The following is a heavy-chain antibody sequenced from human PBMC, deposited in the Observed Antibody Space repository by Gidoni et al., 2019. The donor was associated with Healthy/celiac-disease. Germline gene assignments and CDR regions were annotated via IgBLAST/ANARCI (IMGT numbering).Heavy chain of an antibody. CDR2: SSSSSSYI. V-gene: IGHV3-21*01. CDR3: ARVDDFFYYFDF. Sequence: EVQLVESGGGLVKPGGSLRLSCADSGFTFLSYSMNWVRQAPGKGLECVSSSSSSSSYIYYADSVKGRFTIPIDNAKNSLYLQMNSLRAEDTAVYYCARVDDFFYYFDFWGQGTLVTVSS. CDR1: GFTFLSYS. D-gene: IGHD3-3*01. J-gene: IGHJ4*02.